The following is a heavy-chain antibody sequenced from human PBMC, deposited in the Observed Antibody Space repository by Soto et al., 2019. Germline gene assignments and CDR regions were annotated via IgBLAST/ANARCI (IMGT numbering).Heavy chain of an antibody. CDR3: ARDLRGRITIFGVAPGGIDY. CDR2: ISSSSSTI. V-gene: IGHV3-48*02. CDR1: GFTFSSYS. D-gene: IGHD3-3*01. J-gene: IGHJ4*02. Sequence: GGSLRLSCAASGFTFSSYSMNWVRQAPGKGLEWVSYISSSSSTIYYADSVKGRFTISRDNAKNSLYLQMNSLRDEDTAVYYCARDLRGRITIFGVAPGGIDYWGQGTLVTVSS.